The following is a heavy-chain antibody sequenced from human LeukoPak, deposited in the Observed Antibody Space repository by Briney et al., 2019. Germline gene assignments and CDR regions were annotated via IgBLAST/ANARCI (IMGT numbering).Heavy chain of an antibody. D-gene: IGHD3-10*01. CDR1: GDSISSSSYC. CDR2: IYYSGNT. Sequence: SETLSLTCTVSGDSISSSSYCWGWIRQPPGKGLEWIGSIYYSGNTYYNPSLKSRVTISVDTSKNQFSLKLSSVTAADTAVYYCARLKEGIDYWGQGTLVTVSS. CDR3: ARLKEGIDY. J-gene: IGHJ4*02. V-gene: IGHV4-39*01.